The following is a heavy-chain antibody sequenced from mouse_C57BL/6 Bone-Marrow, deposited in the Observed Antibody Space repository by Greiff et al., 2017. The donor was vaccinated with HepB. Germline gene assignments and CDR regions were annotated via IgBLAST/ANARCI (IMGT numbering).Heavy chain of an antibody. CDR2: INPSSGYT. J-gene: IGHJ4*01. CDR3: ARKEGITTVRSFYAMDY. CDR1: GYTFTSYT. Sequence: QVHVKQSGAELARPGASVKMSCKASGYTFTSYTMHWVKQRPGQGLEWIGYINPSSGYTKYNQKFKDKATLTADKSSSTAYMQLSSLTSEDSAVYYCARKEGITTVRSFYAMDYWGQGTSVTVSS. D-gene: IGHD1-1*01. V-gene: IGHV1-4*01.